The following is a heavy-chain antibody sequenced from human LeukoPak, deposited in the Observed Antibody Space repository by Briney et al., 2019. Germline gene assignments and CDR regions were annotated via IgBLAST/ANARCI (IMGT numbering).Heavy chain of an antibody. V-gene: IGHV3-30-3*01. CDR2: ISYDGSNK. Sequence: SWGSLRLSCAASGFTFSSYAMHWVRQAPGKGLEWVAVISYDGSNKYYADSVKGRFTISRDNSKNTLYLQMNSLRAEDTAVYYCTTDGDYYDSSTNFDYWGQGTLVTVSS. J-gene: IGHJ4*02. CDR3: TTDGDYYDSSTNFDY. D-gene: IGHD3-22*01. CDR1: GFTFSSYA.